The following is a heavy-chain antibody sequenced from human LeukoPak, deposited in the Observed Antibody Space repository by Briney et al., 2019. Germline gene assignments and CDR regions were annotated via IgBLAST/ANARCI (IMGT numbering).Heavy chain of an antibody. CDR1: GGSITSGGYS. J-gene: IGHJ6*02. CDR2: MYHSGST. D-gene: IGHD3-22*01. V-gene: IGHV4-30-2*01. CDR3: ARDGSYYYDSSGYYYGMDV. Sequence: SETLSLTCAVSGGSITSGGYSWSWIRQPPGKGLEWIGYMYHSGSTYYNPSLKSRVTISVDTSKNQFSLKLSSVTAADTAVYYCARDGSYYYDSSGYYYGMDVWGQGTTVTVSS.